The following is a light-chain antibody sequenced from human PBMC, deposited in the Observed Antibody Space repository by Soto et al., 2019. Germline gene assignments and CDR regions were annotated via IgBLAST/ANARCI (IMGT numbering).Light chain of an antibody. CDR1: SSNVGSYKL. CDR3: SSFRSTTTL. Sequence: QSALTQPASVSGSPGQSITISCTGTSSNVGSYKLVSWYQQHPGKAPKLMIFEVNKRPSGVSNRFSGSKSGNTASLTISGLQAEDEADYYCSSFRSTTTLFGGGTKLTVL. CDR2: EVN. J-gene: IGLJ2*01. V-gene: IGLV2-14*02.